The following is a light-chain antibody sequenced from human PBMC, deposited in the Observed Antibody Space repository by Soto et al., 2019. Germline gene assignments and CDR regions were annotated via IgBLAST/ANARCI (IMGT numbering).Light chain of an antibody. CDR2: DVT. CDR1: SSDVGGYNY. CDR3: CSYTTSNTRQIV. V-gene: IGLV2-14*01. Sequence: QSALTQPVSVSGSPGQSITISCTGTSSDVGGYNYVSWYQQQPGKAPKFMIYDVTNRPSGVSNRFSGSKSGNTASLTISGLQAEDEADYYCCSYTTSNTRQIVFGTGTKVTVL. J-gene: IGLJ1*01.